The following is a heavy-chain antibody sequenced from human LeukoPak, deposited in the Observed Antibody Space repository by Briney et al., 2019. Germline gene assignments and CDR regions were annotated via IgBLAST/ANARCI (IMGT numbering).Heavy chain of an antibody. CDR3: AKAISDWALGAFDI. Sequence: WGSLRLSCAASGFTFTTFAMSWVRQAPGKGLECVSAPSAGGSNTYYADSVKGRFTISRGNSKNTLYLQVNSLRAEDTAVYYCAKAISDWALGAFDIWGQGTVVTVSS. D-gene: IGHD6-19*01. V-gene: IGHV3-23*01. CDR1: GFTFTTFA. J-gene: IGHJ3*02. CDR2: PSAGGSNT.